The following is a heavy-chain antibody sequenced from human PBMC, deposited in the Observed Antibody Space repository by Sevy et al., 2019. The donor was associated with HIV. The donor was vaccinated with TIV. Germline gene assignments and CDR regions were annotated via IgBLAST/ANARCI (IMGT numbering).Heavy chain of an antibody. CDR2: ISYDGRNK. J-gene: IGHJ6*02. D-gene: IGHD3-9*01. V-gene: IGHV3-30*18. CDR1: GIIFTTSG. CDR3: AKDFTGYNGMDV. Sequence: GGSLRLSCAVSGIIFTTSGMHWVRQAPGKGLEWVAVISYDGRNKFYGDSVKGRFTISRDNSKNILFLQKNSLRAEDTAVYYCAKDFTGYNGMDVWGQGTMVTVSS.